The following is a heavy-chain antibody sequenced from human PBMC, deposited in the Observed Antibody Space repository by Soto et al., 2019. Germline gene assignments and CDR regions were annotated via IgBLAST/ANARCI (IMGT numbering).Heavy chain of an antibody. V-gene: IGHV1-8*01. J-gene: IGHJ6*02. D-gene: IGHD2-15*01. Sequence: ASVKISCKASGYTFTSYDINWVRQATGQGLEWMGWMNPNSGNTGYAQKFQGRVTMTRNTSISTAYMELSSLRSEDTAVYYCARGYCSGGSCYSVPRYYYYYGMDVWGQGTTVTVSS. CDR2: MNPNSGNT. CDR1: GYTFTSYD. CDR3: ARGYCSGGSCYSVPRYYYYYGMDV.